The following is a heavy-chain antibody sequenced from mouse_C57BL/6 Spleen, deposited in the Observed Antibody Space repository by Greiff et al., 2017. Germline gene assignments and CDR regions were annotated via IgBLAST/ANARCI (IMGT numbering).Heavy chain of an antibody. D-gene: IGHD1-1*01. CDR2: INPSNGGN. CDR3: AREGVDYGGFFDY. J-gene: IGHJ2*01. CDR1: GYTFTSYW. V-gene: IGHV1-53*01. Sequence: QVQLQQPGPELVKPGASVKLSCKASGYTFTSYWMHWVKQRPGQGLEWIGNINPSNGGNNDNEKFKSKATLTVDKSSITAYMQLSSLTSADSAVYYGAREGVDYGGFFDYWGQGTTLTVSS.